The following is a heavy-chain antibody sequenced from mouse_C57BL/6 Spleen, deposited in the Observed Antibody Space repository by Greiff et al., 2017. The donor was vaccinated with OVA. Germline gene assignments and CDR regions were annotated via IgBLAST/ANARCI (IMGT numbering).Heavy chain of an antibody. D-gene: IGHD1-2*01. Sequence: VQLKESGPELVKPGASVKMSCKASGYTFTDYHMHWVKQSHGKSLEWIGYINPNNGGTSYNQKFKGKATLTVNKSSSTAYMELRSLTSEDSAVYYCARGGVYDGFAYWGQGTLVTVSA. CDR2: INPNNGGT. CDR3: ARGGVYDGFAY. CDR1: GYTFTDYH. J-gene: IGHJ3*01. V-gene: IGHV1-22*01.